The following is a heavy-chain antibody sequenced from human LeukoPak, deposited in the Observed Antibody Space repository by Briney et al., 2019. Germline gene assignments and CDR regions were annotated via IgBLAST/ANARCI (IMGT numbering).Heavy chain of an antibody. J-gene: IGHJ1*01. CDR2: IYPGGSEK. D-gene: IGHD2-8*02. CDR3: ARELVVGPAEYFQH. CDR1: GFTFSSSL. V-gene: IGHV3-7*01. Sequence: GGSLRLSCTASGFTFSSSLMSWVRQAPGKGLEWGANIYPGGSEKYYLGSVKGRFTISRDNAKNSMYLQMKNLRAEDTAVYYCARELVVGPAEYFQHWGQGTLVTVSS.